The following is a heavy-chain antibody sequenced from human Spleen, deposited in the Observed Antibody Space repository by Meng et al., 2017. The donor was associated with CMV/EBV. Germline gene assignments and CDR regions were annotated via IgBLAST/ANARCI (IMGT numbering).Heavy chain of an antibody. Sequence: GSLRLSCTVSGYSISSGYYWGWVRQPPGKGLEWIGYIYYSGNTNYSPSLKSRVTISEDTSKNQFSLKLTSVTAADTAVYYCARVGRRAFDFWGQGIMVTVSS. V-gene: IGHV4-38-2*02. J-gene: IGHJ3*01. D-gene: IGHD3-10*01. CDR2: IYYSGNT. CDR3: ARVGRRAFDF. CDR1: GYSISSGYY.